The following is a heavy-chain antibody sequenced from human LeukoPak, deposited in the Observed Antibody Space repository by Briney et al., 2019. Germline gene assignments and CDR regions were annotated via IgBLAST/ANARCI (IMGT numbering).Heavy chain of an antibody. CDR3: ASDPYLANFRTGYPLY. D-gene: IGHD3/OR15-3a*01. CDR1: GFSFSNSW. J-gene: IGHJ4*02. CDR2: INSDGTTT. V-gene: IGHV3-74*01. Sequence: GGSLRLSCAASGFSFSNSWMHWVRQAPGKGLVWVSRINSDGTTTYYADSVKGRFTISRDNAKNTLFLQMNSLRPEDTALYYCASDPYLANFRTGYPLYWAQETLVTVSS.